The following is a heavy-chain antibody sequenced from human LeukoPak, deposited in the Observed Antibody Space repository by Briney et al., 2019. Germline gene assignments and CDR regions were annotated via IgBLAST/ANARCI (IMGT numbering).Heavy chain of an antibody. Sequence: PSETLSLTCTVSGGSISSYYWSWIRQSPGKGLEWIGFISYSGSTNCHSSLTSRVTMSIDTSSNHFSLKVSSVTAADTAVYYCARGLRWNTDFWGQGTLVTVSS. V-gene: IGHV4-59*01. CDR1: GGSISSYY. CDR2: ISYSGST. D-gene: IGHD4-23*01. J-gene: IGHJ4*02. CDR3: ARGLRWNTDF.